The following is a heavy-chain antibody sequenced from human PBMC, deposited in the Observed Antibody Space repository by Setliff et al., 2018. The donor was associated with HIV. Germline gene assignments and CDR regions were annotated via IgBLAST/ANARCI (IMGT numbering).Heavy chain of an antibody. CDR3: ARDSTTGDGADF. V-gene: IGHV4-59*11. CDR2: ISYTGST. D-gene: IGHD7-27*01. J-gene: IGHJ4*02. Sequence: SLTCPVTGGSMNSHHWSWIRQPPGKGLEWIGYISYTGSTNYNPSLKNRVTMSLDTSKNQFSLKLSSVSAADTAVYYCARDSTTGDGADFWGPGTLVTVSS. CDR1: GGSMNSHH.